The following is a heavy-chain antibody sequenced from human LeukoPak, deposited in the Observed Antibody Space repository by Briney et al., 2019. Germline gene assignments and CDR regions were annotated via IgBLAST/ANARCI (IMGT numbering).Heavy chain of an antibody. CDR1: GFTFPTYS. V-gene: IGHV3-23*01. CDR2: INAAGDDI. J-gene: IGHJ6*02. Sequence: GRSLSPSRVASGFTFPTYSMGWVRQAPGEGLGWVSSINAAGDDIIYADSGKGRFSISIDILKSTLYLQMHSLRAEDRAIYYCAKGIFGVIHIGIDFWRQGTVVTVSS. CDR3: AKGIFGVIHIGIDF. D-gene: IGHD3-3*01.